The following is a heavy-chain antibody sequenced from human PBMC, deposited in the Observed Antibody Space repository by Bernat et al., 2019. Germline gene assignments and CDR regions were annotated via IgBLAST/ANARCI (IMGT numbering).Heavy chain of an antibody. Sequence: QVQLVQSGAEVKKPEASVKVSCKASGYTFTGYYMHWVRQAPGQGLEWMGWINPNSGGTNYAQKFQGWVTMTRDTSISTAYMELSRLRSDDTAVYYCARGADYGGYYYYGMDVWGQGTTVTVSS. CDR3: ARGADYGGYYYYGMDV. CDR2: INPNSGGT. CDR1: GYTFTGYY. V-gene: IGHV1-2*04. J-gene: IGHJ6*02. D-gene: IGHD4-23*01.